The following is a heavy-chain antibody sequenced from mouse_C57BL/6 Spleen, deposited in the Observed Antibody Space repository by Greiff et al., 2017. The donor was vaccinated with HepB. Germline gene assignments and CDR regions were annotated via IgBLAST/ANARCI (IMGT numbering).Heavy chain of an antibody. CDR3: AAQATLGFAY. D-gene: IGHD3-2*02. CDR2: ISYDGSN. J-gene: IGHJ3*01. Sequence: EVQLVESGPGLVKPSQSLSLTCSVTGYSITSGYYWNWIRQFPGNKLEWMGYISYDGSNNYNPSLKNRISITRDTSKNQFFLKLNSVTTEDTATYYCAAQATLGFAYWGQGTLVTVSA. CDR1: GYSITSGYY. V-gene: IGHV3-6*01.